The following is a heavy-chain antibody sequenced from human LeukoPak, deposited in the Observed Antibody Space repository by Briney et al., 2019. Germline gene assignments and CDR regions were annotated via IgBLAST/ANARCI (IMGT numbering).Heavy chain of an antibody. D-gene: IGHD3-22*01. CDR2: ISSSGSTI. Sequence: GGSLRLSCAASGFTFSSYEMNWVRQAPGKGLEWVSYISSSGSTIYYADSVKGRFTISRDNSKNTLYVQMNSLRAEDTAVYYCAKHLYYDSGAYHTLSSFDYWGQGTLVTVSS. J-gene: IGHJ4*02. CDR1: GFTFSSYE. V-gene: IGHV3-48*03. CDR3: AKHLYYDSGAYHTLSSFDY.